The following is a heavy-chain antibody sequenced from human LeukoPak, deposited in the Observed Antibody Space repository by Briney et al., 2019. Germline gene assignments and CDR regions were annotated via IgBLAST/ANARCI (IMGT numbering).Heavy chain of an antibody. CDR3: ARDHSSSWYSWFEP. V-gene: IGHV3-30*04. Sequence: GGPLRLSCAASGLTFTSYAMHWVRQAPGKGLDGGSVISYDGSKTYYAHSVKGRFTISRDNAKSTLFLQMISLRAEDAAVYYCARDHSSSWYSWFEPWGQGGLVTVSS. J-gene: IGHJ5*02. CDR2: ISYDGSKT. CDR1: GLTFTSYA. D-gene: IGHD6-13*01.